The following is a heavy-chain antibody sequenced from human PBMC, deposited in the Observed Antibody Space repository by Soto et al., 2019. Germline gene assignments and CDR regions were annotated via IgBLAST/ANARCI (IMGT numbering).Heavy chain of an antibody. CDR1: GFTFSSYE. Sequence: EVQLVESGGGLVQPGGSLRLSCAASGFTFSSYEMNWVRQAPGKGLEWVSYISSSGSTIYYADSVKGRFTISRDNAKNSLYLQMNSLRAEDTAVYYCARAFYDSSGLYYYGMDFWGQGTTVTVSS. D-gene: IGHD3-22*01. CDR2: ISSSGSTI. J-gene: IGHJ6*02. V-gene: IGHV3-48*03. CDR3: ARAFYDSSGLYYYGMDF.